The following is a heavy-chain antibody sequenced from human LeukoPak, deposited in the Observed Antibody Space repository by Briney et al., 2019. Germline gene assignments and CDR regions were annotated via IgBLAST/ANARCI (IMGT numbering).Heavy chain of an antibody. CDR1: GFTFSSFS. V-gene: IGHV3-23*01. Sequence: GGSLRLSCAASGFTFSSFSMIWVRQASGKGLEWVSTLSGSGGSRYYADSVKGRFTISRDNSKNTLYLQMDSLRAEDTAVYYCAKESNVATTVHFGYFGCWGQGTLVTVSS. J-gene: IGHJ4*02. D-gene: IGHD2/OR15-2a*01. CDR3: AKESNVATTVHFGYFGC. CDR2: LSGSGGSR.